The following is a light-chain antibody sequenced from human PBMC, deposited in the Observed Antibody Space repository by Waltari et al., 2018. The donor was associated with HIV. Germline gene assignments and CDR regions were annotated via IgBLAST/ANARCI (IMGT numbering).Light chain of an antibody. Sequence: EIVLTQSPATLSLSPGVRATLSCGASQVVSSAYLAWYQQRPGLAPRLLIYDASTRATGIPDRFSGSGSGTDFTLTISRLEPEDFAVYFCQQYASSPITFGQGTRLEIK. CDR1: QVVSSAY. J-gene: IGKJ5*01. CDR2: DAS. CDR3: QQYASSPIT. V-gene: IGKV3D-20*01.